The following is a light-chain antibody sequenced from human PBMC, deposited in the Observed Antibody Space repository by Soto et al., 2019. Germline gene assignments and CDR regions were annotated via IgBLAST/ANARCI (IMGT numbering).Light chain of an antibody. V-gene: IGKV1-5*03. CDR3: QQYSPYSART. J-gene: IGKJ1*01. Sequence: DIQMTQSPSTLSASVGDRVTVTCRASQNIGSWVAWYQQKPGKAPNLLIYKASTLENGVPSRFSGTGSGTEFTLTISSLQPDDFATYYCQQYSPYSARTFGQGTKGEVK. CDR1: QNIGSW. CDR2: KAS.